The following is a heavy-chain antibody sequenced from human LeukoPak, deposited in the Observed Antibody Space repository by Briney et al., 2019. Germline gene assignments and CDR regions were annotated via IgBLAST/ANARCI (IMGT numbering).Heavy chain of an antibody. V-gene: IGHV3-23*01. CDR1: GFTFSSDA. CDR3: AKGGYGDHFDY. J-gene: IGHJ4*02. CDR2: ISGSGTRT. Sequence: GGSLRLSCAASGFTFSSDAMSWVRQAPGKGLEWVSAISGSGTRTYYADSVKGRFTISRDNSKNTLYLQMNSLRAEDTAVYYCAKGGYGDHFDYWGQGTVVTVSS. D-gene: IGHD4-17*01.